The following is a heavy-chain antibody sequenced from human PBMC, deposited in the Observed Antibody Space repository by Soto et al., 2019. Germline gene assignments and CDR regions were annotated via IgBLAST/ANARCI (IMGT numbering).Heavy chain of an antibody. D-gene: IGHD5-12*01. CDR3: ARDVATRALKGYYYYMDV. J-gene: IGHJ6*03. V-gene: IGHV1-3*01. CDR2: IIAGNGSA. CDR1: GGAFSNYL. Sequence: GASVKVSCKASGGAFSNYLISWVRRAPGQGLEWMGGIIAGNGSAKYSQKFLGRVTITRDTSTSTAYMELSSLRSEDTAVYYCARDVATRALKGYYYYMDVWGKGTTVTVSS.